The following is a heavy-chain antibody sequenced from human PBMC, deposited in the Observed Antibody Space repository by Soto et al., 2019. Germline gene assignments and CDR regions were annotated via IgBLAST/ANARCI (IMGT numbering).Heavy chain of an antibody. D-gene: IGHD1-1*01. CDR3: ARDRPVQLDRGSFDP. V-gene: IGHV3-7*01. J-gene: IGHJ5*02. CDR2: IKQDGSEK. CDR1: GFTFSSYW. Sequence: PGGSLRLSCAASGFTFSSYWMSWVRQAPGKGLEWVANIKQDGSEKYYVDSVKGRFTISRDNAKNSLYLQMNSLRAEDTAVYYCARDRPVQLDRGSFDPWGQRPLVTVST.